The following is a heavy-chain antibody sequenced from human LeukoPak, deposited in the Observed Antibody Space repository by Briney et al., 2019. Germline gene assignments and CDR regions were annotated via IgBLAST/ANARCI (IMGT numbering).Heavy chain of an antibody. Sequence: SETLSLTCAVYGGSFSGYYWSWIRQPPGKGPEWIGEINHSGGTNYSPSLKSRVTISVDTSKNQFSLKLSSVTAADTAVYYCARGIVGATKAFDYWGQGTLVTVSS. CDR1: GGSFSGYY. CDR3: ARGIVGATKAFDY. V-gene: IGHV4-34*01. J-gene: IGHJ4*02. CDR2: INHSGGT. D-gene: IGHD1-26*01.